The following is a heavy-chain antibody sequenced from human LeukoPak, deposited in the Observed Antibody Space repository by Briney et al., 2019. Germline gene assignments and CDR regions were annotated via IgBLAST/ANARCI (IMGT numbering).Heavy chain of an antibody. CDR1: GYTFTSHY. Sequence: GASVKVSCKASGYTFTSHYIHWVRQAPGQGLEWMGIINPSGGSTSYAQEFQGRVTMTTDTSTSTAYMELRSLRSDDTAVYYCARERQNYDFWSGYYIGAFDIWGQGTMVTVSS. CDR2: INPSGGST. CDR3: ARERQNYDFWSGYYIGAFDI. J-gene: IGHJ3*02. D-gene: IGHD3-3*01. V-gene: IGHV1-46*01.